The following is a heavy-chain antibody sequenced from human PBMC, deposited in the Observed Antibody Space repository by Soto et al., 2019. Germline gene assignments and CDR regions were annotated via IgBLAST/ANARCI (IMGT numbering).Heavy chain of an antibody. V-gene: IGHV3-74*01. D-gene: IGHD3-10*01. CDR1: GFSCSHYW. CDR3: ADSWLPTSY. Sequence: EEHLVDSGGGLVQPGVSLRLSCAASGFSCSHYWMHWVLHAPGKGLVWVSRISPDGRTPTYAASVKGRFTISRDNAKSTLYLQMNSLTVEDGAVYYCADSWLPTSYWGPGTLVTVSS. J-gene: IGHJ4*02. CDR2: ISPDGRTP.